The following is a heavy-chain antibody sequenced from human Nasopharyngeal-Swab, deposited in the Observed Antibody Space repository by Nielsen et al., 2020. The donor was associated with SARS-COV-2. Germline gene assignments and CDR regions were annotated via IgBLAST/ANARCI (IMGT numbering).Heavy chain of an antibody. J-gene: IGHJ4*02. Sequence: ASVKVSCKASGYTFTSYGISWVRQAPGQGLEWMGWISAYNGNTNYAQKLQGRVTMTTDTSTSTAYMELRSLRSDDTAVYYCTRDSGKMEWPLRDYWGQGTLVTVSS. CDR2: ISAYNGNT. D-gene: IGHD3-3*01. CDR1: GYTFTSYG. CDR3: TRDSGKMEWPLRDY. V-gene: IGHV1-18*01.